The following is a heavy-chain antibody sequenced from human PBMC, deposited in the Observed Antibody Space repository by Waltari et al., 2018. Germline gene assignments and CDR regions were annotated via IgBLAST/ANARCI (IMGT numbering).Heavy chain of an antibody. CDR2: MSSIGGSS. CDR3: TKWLTAAGTGWFDC. CDR1: GFTFSNYA. Sequence: EVQLLESGGGLVQPGGSLRLSCAASGFTFSNYAMTWVRQAPGKGREWVSGMSSIGGSSYYAASVKGRFTISRDSSRNTLHLQMNSLRAEETAIYYCTKWLTAAGTGWFDCWGQGTLVTVSS. D-gene: IGHD6-13*01. J-gene: IGHJ4*02. V-gene: IGHV3-23*01.